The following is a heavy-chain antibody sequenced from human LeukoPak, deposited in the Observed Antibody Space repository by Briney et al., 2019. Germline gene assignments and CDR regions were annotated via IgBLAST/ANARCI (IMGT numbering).Heavy chain of an antibody. Sequence: GGSLRLSCAASGFTFSDSGMHWVRQAPGKGLEWVALIWDDGVNEYYADSVKGRFTVSRDNSKDTVYLQMNSPSAEDTAVYYCARAYSISSYNYFGPWGQGTLVTVSS. CDR3: ARAYSISSYNYFGP. CDR2: IWDDGVNE. J-gene: IGHJ5*02. V-gene: IGHV3-33*01. D-gene: IGHD2-2*01. CDR1: GFTFSDSG.